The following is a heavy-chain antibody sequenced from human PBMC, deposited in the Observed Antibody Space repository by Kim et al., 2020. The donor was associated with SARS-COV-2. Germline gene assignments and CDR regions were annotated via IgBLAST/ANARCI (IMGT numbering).Heavy chain of an antibody. J-gene: IGHJ3*02. CDR3: AKGTVAGLLCDAFDI. D-gene: IGHD6-19*01. CDR1: GFTFDDYA. Sequence: GGSLRLSCAASGFTFDDYAMHWVRQAPGKGLEWVSGISWNSGSIGYADSVKGRFTISRDNAKNSLYLQMNSLRAEDTALYYCAKGTVAGLLCDAFDIWGHGTMVTVSS. V-gene: IGHV3-9*01. CDR2: ISWNSGSI.